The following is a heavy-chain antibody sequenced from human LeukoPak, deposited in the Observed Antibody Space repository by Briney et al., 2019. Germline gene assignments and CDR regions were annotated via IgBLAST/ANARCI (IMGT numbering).Heavy chain of an antibody. J-gene: IGHJ4*02. V-gene: IGHV3-23*01. CDR3: AAPPVTMVRGVKPYYFDY. CDR2: ISGSGGST. CDR1: GISFSSYA. D-gene: IGHD3-10*01. Sequence: PGGSLRLSCAASGISFSSYAMSWVRQAPGKGLEWVSAISGSGGSTYYADSVKGRFTISRDKSKNTLYLQMNSLRAEDTAVYYCAAPPVTMVRGVKPYYFDYWGQGTLVTVSS.